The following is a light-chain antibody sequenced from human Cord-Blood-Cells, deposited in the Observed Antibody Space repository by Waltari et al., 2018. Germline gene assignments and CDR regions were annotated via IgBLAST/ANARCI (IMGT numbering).Light chain of an antibody. CDR3: SSYTSSSTWV. V-gene: IGLV2-14*01. J-gene: IGLJ3*02. Sequence: QSALTQPASVSGSPGQSITISCTGTSRDVGGYPYAPWYHQHPGKAPKLMIYEVSNRPSGVSNRFSGSKSGNTASLTISGLQAEDEADYYCSSYTSSSTWVFGGGTKLTVL. CDR2: EVS. CDR1: SRDVGGYPY.